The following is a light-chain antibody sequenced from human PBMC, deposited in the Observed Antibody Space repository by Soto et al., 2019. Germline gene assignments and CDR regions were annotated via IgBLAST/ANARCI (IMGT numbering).Light chain of an antibody. CDR3: QQYYSTLT. CDR1: QSISRY. CDR2: AAS. V-gene: IGKV1-39*01. J-gene: IGKJ4*01. Sequence: DIQMTQSPSSLSASVGDRITITFRASQSISRYLNWYEHKPGKAPKLLINAASSLERGVPSRFSGGGSGTDFTLTISSLQAEDVAVYYCQQYYSTLTFGGGTKVDIK.